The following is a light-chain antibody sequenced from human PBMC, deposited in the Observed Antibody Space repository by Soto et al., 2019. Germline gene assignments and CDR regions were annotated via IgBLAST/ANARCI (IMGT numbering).Light chain of an antibody. J-gene: IGKJ4*01. CDR3: PQTYDAPT. CDR2: AVH. Sequence: DIQMTQSPSSLSASAGDRVTITCRTSQPISPYLNWYQVKPGKAPKLLVYAVHSLQGGVPARFTGSESRTDFTLTISSLPHEGFATYYCPQTYDAPTFGGGTKVEL. V-gene: IGKV1-39*01. CDR1: QPISPY.